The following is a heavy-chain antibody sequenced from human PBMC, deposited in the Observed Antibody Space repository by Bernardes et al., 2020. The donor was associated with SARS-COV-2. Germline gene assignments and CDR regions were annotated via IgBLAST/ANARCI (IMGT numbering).Heavy chain of an antibody. Sequence: SETLSLTCAVSGDSISSTSYYWGWIRQPPGKGLEWIGNIFYDGSTYYNTSLTSRVTISVDTSKNQFSLKLSSVTAADTAVYYCTGGVEIFGEVVFYYYGLDVWGQGTTVTVSS. CDR2: IFYDGST. CDR1: GDSISSTSYY. J-gene: IGHJ6*02. CDR3: TGGVEIFGEVVFYYYGLDV. D-gene: IGHD3-3*01. V-gene: IGHV4-39*01.